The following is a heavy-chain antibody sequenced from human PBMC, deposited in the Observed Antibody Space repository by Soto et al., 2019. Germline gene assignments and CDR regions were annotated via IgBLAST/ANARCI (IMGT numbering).Heavy chain of an antibody. CDR2: IIGSGSST. J-gene: IGHJ4*02. CDR1: GFTFSTYA. CDR3: AKPDF. V-gene: IGHV3-23*01. Sequence: GGSLRLSCAASGFTFSTYAMSRVRQAPGKGLEWVSTIIGSGSSTYYADSVRGRFTISRDNSRNTLYLQINSLRTEDTAVYYCAKPDFWGQGTLVTVSS.